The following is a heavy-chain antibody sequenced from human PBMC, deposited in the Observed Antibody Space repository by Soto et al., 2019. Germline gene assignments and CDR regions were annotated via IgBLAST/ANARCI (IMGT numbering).Heavy chain of an antibody. CDR3: ARDRVAGIWGGAFDT. D-gene: IGHD3-16*01. V-gene: IGHV1-18*04. Sequence: QVQLVQSGTEVKKPGASVKVSCKTSGYTFTNHGINWVRQAPGHGLAWMGWINPYNANTNYAQNLKGRVTMTTDTTATTAYKDLRSLTSDDTTVYYCARDRVAGIWGGAFDTWGQGTVVTVSS. CDR2: INPYNANT. J-gene: IGHJ3*02. CDR1: GYTFTNHG.